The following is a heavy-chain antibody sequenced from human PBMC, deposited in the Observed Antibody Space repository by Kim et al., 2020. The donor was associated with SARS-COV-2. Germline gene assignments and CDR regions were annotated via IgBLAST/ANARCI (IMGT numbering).Heavy chain of an antibody. J-gene: IGHJ6*02. D-gene: IGHD6-19*01. V-gene: IGHV3-74*01. Sequence: GGSLRLSCAASGFTFSSYWMHWVRQAPGKGLVWVSRINSDGSSTSYADSVKGRFTISRDNAKNTLYLQMNSLRAEDTAVYYCARDIRRGWHYYYYYGMDVWGQGTTVTVSS. CDR2: INSDGSST. CDR3: ARDIRRGWHYYYYYGMDV. CDR1: GFTFSSYW.